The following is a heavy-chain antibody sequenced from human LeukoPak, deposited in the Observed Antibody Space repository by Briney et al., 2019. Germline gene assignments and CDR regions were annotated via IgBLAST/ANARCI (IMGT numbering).Heavy chain of an antibody. CDR3: ASGYCSGGSCYDYYYYNRTV. Sequence: SETLSLTCTVSGGSFSSYYCSWIRQPPGKRLEWIGYIYYSGSTNYNPSLKSRVTISVDTSKNQFSLKLSSVTAADTAVYYCASGYCSGGSCYDYYYYNRTVLAKGTPVTVSS. D-gene: IGHD2-15*01. J-gene: IGHJ6*03. CDR1: GGSFSSYY. V-gene: IGHV4-59*01. CDR2: IYYSGST.